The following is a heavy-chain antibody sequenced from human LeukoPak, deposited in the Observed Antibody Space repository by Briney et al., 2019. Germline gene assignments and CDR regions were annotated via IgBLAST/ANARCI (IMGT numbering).Heavy chain of an antibody. Sequence: SQTLSMSCNLAGGAISRYYWSWIRQPAWNGLEWIGRIYTSGSTNSNPSLKSRLTMAVDTSKNQFSLKLSSVTAADKAVYYCTRGGAMAPFDYWGQGTLVTVSS. V-gene: IGHV4-4*07. J-gene: IGHJ4*02. CDR1: GGAISRYY. CDR2: IYTSGST. D-gene: IGHD5-18*01. CDR3: TRGGAMAPFDY.